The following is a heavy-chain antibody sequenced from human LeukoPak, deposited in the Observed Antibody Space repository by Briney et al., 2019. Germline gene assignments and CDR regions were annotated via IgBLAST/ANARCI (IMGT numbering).Heavy chain of an antibody. Sequence: SETLSLTCTVSGGSISSSSYYWGWIRQPPGKGLEWIGSIYYSGSTYYNPSLKSRVTISVDTSKNQFSLKLSSVTAADTAVYYCARAENGYCSSTSCYVWFDPWGQGTLVTVSS. J-gene: IGHJ5*02. CDR2: IYYSGST. CDR3: ARAENGYCSSTSCYVWFDP. V-gene: IGHV4-39*07. D-gene: IGHD2-2*01. CDR1: GGSISSSSYY.